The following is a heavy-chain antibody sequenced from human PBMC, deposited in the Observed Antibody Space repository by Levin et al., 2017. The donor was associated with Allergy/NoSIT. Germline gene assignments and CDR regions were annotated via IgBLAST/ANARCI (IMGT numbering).Heavy chain of an antibody. J-gene: IGHJ4*02. D-gene: IGHD3-10*01. V-gene: IGHV3-20*04. CDR3: ARLRSGSSFDF. CDR2: INWNGDRT. Sequence: SCAASGFTFHDYAMSWVRQAPGKGLECVSAINWNGDRTGYADSVKGRFTISRDNAKNSLYLQMNGLSAEDTALYYCARLRSGSSFDFWGQGTLVTVSS. CDR1: GFTFHDYA.